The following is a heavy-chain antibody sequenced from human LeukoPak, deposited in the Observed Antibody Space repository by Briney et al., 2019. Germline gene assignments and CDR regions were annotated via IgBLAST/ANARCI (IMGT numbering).Heavy chain of an antibody. CDR2: IYNIGTT. CDR3: ARDGCSTSCYGFLDY. D-gene: IGHD2-2*01. J-gene: IGHJ4*02. V-gene: IGHV4-59*12. CDR1: GDSLNNYY. Sequence: SETLSLTCSVSGDSLNNYYLTWIRQPPGKGLEWIGYIYNIGTTNYNPSLRSRVTMSVDTSKNQFSLKLSSVTAADTAVYYCARDGCSTSCYGFLDYWGQGTLVTVSS.